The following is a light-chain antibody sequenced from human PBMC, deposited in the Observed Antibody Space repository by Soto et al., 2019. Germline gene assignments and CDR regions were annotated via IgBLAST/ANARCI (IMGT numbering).Light chain of an antibody. Sequence: DIQMTQSPSSLSASVGDRVTITCRTSQSISGYLNWYQQKPGKAPKFLIYAASSLQSGVPSRFSGSGSGTDFTLTISSLQPEDVATYYCQQSYSTPYTFGQGTKLEIK. CDR1: QSISGY. CDR2: AAS. CDR3: QQSYSTPYT. J-gene: IGKJ2*01. V-gene: IGKV1-39*01.